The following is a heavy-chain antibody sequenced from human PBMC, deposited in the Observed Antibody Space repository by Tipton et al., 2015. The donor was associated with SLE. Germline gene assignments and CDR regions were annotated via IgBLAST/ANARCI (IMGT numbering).Heavy chain of an antibody. CDR3: ARGLNYYDSSGYYPFYYMDV. Sequence: TLSLTCAVSGGSISSKSYFWDWIRQPPGKGLEWIGTIFYSGTTYYNPSLRSRVTISVDTSKNQFSLKLTSVTAADTAVYYCARGLNYYDSSGYYPFYYMDVWGKGTTVTVSS. J-gene: IGHJ6*03. CDR1: GGSISSKSYF. CDR2: IFYSGTT. D-gene: IGHD3-22*01. V-gene: IGHV4-39*07.